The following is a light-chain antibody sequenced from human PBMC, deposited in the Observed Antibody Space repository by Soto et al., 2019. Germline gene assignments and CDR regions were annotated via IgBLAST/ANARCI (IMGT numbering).Light chain of an antibody. Sequence: EIVMTQSPATLSVSPGERATLSCRASQSVGSYFAWYQQKPGQAPRLLIYGASTRATGIPARFSGSGSGTEFTLTISRLQAEDFADYCGQYYNHWPSITFGQGTRLEFK. CDR3: QYYNHWPSIT. V-gene: IGKV3-15*01. CDR1: QSVGSY. J-gene: IGKJ5*01. CDR2: GAS.